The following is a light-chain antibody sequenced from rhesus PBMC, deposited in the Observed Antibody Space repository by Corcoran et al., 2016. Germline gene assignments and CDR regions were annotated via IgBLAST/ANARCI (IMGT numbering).Light chain of an antibody. Sequence: DSQMTQSPSSLSASLGDTVTITCRASQTISSWLAWYQQKPGKAPNLLIYKASTWQSGVPSRFRGTGSRTDFTLTISSLQTGDFASYYCPQYDSRPLTFGRGTKVELK. V-gene: IGKV1-22*01. CDR1: QTISSW. CDR2: KAS. J-gene: IGKJ4*01. CDR3: PQYDSRPLT.